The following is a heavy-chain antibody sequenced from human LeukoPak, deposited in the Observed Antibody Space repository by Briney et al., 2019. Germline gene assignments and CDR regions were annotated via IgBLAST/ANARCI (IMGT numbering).Heavy chain of an antibody. CDR3: ARPHYDFWSGPPVV. CDR1: GFTFSSYW. Sequence: PGGSLRLSCAASGFTFSSYWMSWVRQAPGKGLEWVANIKQDGSEKYYVDSVKGRFTISRDNVKNSLYLQMNSLRAEDTAVYYCARPHYDFWSGPPVVWGKGTTVTVSS. CDR2: IKQDGSEK. J-gene: IGHJ6*04. V-gene: IGHV3-7*01. D-gene: IGHD3-3*01.